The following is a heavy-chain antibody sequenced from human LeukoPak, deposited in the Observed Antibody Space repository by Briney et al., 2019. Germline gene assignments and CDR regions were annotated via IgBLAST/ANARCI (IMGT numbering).Heavy chain of an antibody. CDR2: IKTRADGETI. CDR1: DFTFSNVW. Sequence: SGGSLRLSCAASDFTFSNVWMNWVRQSPGKGLEWVGRIKTRADGETIDYASPVRGRFTISRDESRNRVYLQMNTLQIDDTAVYYCTTGIDYGGGYWGQGTLVTVSS. CDR3: TTGIDYGGGY. D-gene: IGHD3-16*01. J-gene: IGHJ4*02. V-gene: IGHV3-15*07.